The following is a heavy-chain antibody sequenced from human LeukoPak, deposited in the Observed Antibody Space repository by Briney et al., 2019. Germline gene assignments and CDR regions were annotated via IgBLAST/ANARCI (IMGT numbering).Heavy chain of an antibody. CDR2: ISVFNSDT. J-gene: IGHJ6*03. Sequence: VASVKVSCKASGYRFSRYVISWVRQAPGQGLEWMGWISVFNSDTKYPQKLKGRVSVTADTSTDTAYLELRSLKSDDTGVYYCARAHGYYYYMGVWGKGTTVTVSS. V-gene: IGHV1-18*01. CDR1: GYRFSRYV. CDR3: ARAHGYYYYMGV.